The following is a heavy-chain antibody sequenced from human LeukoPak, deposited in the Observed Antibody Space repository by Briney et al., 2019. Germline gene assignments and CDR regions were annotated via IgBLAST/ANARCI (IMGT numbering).Heavy chain of an antibody. CDR2: ISGGGGST. J-gene: IGHJ4*02. CDR3: AKDRFRGGGTCSASYLHL. Sequence: PGGSLRLSCAGSGFTFSTYSMSWVRQAPGKGLEWIPVISGGGGSTYYADSVKGRFTISRDNPKNTLYLQMNSLRVEDTAVYYCAKDRFRGGGTCSASYLHLWGQGTLVTVSS. CDR1: GFTFSTYS. D-gene: IGHD2-15*01. V-gene: IGHV3-23*01.